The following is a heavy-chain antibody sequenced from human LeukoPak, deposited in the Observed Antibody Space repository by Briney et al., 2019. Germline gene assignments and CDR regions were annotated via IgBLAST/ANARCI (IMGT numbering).Heavy chain of an antibody. J-gene: IGHJ4*02. CDR2: IYSGGSTS. CDR1: GFTVISDY. Sequence: GGSLRLSCAASGFTVISDYMSWVRQAPGKGLEWVSVIYSGGSTSYYADSVKGRFTISRDNSKNTLYLQMNSLRAEDTAVYYCARGPMVRSSGWFDYWGQGTLVTVSS. D-gene: IGHD6-19*01. V-gene: IGHV3-53*01. CDR3: ARGPMVRSSGWFDY.